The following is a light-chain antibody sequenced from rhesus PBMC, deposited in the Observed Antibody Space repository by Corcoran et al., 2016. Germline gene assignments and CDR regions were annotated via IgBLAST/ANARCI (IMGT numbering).Light chain of an antibody. Sequence: EIVMTQSPATLSLSPGERATLSCRASQSVSSYVAWYQQKPEQAPRVLIYGASSRATGIPDRFRGSGSGTDFTLISSSLEPEDVGVYYCQQYNNWNTFGGGTKVELK. J-gene: IGKJ4*01. CDR2: GAS. CDR3: QQYNNWNT. CDR1: QSVSSY. V-gene: IGKV3S9*01.